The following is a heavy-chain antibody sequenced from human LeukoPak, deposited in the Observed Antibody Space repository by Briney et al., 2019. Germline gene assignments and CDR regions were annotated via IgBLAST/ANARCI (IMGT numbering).Heavy chain of an antibody. D-gene: IGHD6-13*01. J-gene: IGHJ4*02. CDR1: GYSISSGYY. Sequence: SETLSLTCTVSGYSISSGYYWGWIRQPPGKGLEWIGSIYHSGSTYYNPSLKSRVTISVDTSKNQFSLKLSSVTAADTAVYYCARGQSSWALYYFDYWGQGTLVTVSS. CDR2: IYHSGST. CDR3: ARGQSSWALYYFDY. V-gene: IGHV4-38-2*02.